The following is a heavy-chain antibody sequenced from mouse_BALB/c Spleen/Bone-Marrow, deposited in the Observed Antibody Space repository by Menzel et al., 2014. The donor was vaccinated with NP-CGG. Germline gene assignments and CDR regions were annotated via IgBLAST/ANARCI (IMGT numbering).Heavy chain of an antibody. V-gene: IGHV1-39*01. CDR1: GYSFTGYN. D-gene: IGHD1-1*01. CDR3: ARKGGSSYVWYFDV. CDR2: IDPYYGGT. J-gene: IGHJ1*01. Sequence: VQLQQSGPELEKPGASVMISCKASGYSFTGYNMNWVKQSNGKSLEWIGNIDPYYGGTSYNQKFKGKATLTVDKSSSTAYMQRKSLTSEDSAVYYCARKGGSSYVWYFDVWGAGTTVTVSS.